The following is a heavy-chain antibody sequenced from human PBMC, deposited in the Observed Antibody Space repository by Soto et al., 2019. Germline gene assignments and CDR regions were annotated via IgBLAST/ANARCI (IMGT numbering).Heavy chain of an antibody. V-gene: IGHV1-69*13. J-gene: IGHJ5*02. CDR1: GGTFSSYA. CDR2: IIPIFGTA. CDR3: ARVHGGNSFVHNWFDP. D-gene: IGHD2-21*02. Sequence: ASVKVSCKASGGTFSSYAISWVRQAPGQGLEWMGGIIPIFGTANYAQKFQGRVTITADESTSTAYMELSSLRSEDTAVYYCARVHGGNSFVHNWFDPWGQGTLVTVSS.